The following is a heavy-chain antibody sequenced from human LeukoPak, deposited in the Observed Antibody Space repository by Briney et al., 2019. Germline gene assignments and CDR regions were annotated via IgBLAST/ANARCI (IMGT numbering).Heavy chain of an antibody. Sequence: GGSLRLSCAASGFTFSSYWMHWVRQAPGKGLVWVSLINSDGSSRNYADSVKGRFTISRDNAKNTLYLQMNSLRVEDAAVYYCAREDYSGYDFYDYWGQGSLVTVSS. CDR3: AREDYSGYDFYDY. D-gene: IGHD5-12*01. CDR2: INSDGSSR. J-gene: IGHJ4*02. V-gene: IGHV3-74*01. CDR1: GFTFSSYW.